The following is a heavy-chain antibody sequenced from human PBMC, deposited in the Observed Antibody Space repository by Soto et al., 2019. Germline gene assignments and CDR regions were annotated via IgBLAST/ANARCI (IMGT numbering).Heavy chain of an antibody. D-gene: IGHD3-10*01. CDR2: ISYDGENQ. Sequence: HPGGSLRLSCAASGFSFSHYAMHWVRQPPGKGLEWVALISYDGENQYFTDSVRGRFTISRDNSKTAVYLEMNNLRLDDTATYYCVSPHSESSNAFDLWGQGTQVTVSS. CDR3: VSPHSESSNAFDL. CDR1: GFSFSHYA. V-gene: IGHV3-30*04. J-gene: IGHJ5*02.